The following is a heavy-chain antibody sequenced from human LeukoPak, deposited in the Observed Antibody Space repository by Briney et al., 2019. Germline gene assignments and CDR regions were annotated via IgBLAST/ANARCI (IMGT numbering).Heavy chain of an antibody. CDR3: ARDRSGWYDY. J-gene: IGHJ4*02. D-gene: IGHD6-19*01. Sequence: GASVKVSCKASGGTFSSYAISWVRQAPGQGLEWMGGIIPIFGTANYAQKFQGRVTITTDESTSTAYMELGSLRSEDTAVYYCARDRSGWYDYWGQGTLVTVSS. CDR2: IIPIFGTA. CDR1: GGTFSSYA. V-gene: IGHV1-69*05.